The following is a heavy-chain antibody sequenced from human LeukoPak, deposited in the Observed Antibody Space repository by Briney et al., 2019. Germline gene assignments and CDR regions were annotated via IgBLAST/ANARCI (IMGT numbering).Heavy chain of an antibody. CDR3: ARDTVETYYYGSGSYHD. Sequence: ASVKVSCKASGYSFTGHYLHWVRQAPGQGLEWMGWINPKTGDKTYAQKFQGRVTMTWDTSITTAYMELSSLRSDDTAVYYCARDTVETYYYGSGSYHDWGQGTLVTVSS. J-gene: IGHJ4*02. D-gene: IGHD3-10*01. CDR2: INPKTGDK. V-gene: IGHV1-2*02. CDR1: GYSFTGHY.